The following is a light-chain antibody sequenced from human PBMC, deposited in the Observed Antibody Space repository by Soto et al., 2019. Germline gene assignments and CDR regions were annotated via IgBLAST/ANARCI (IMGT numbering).Light chain of an antibody. CDR1: ETISAD. CDR3: QHYHNFPRT. J-gene: IGKJ2*01. CDR2: AAS. V-gene: IGKV3-15*01. Sequence: ISMTQSPPTLSVSPGGRVTLSCEASETISADLAWYHHRPGQAPRLLIYAASTRAPGVPARFSGSGSGTDFTLAIANLQPEDFGLYYCQHYHNFPRTVGQGTKVDIK.